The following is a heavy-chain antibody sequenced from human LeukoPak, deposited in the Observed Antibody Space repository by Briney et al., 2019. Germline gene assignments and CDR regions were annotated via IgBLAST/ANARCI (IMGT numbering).Heavy chain of an antibody. CDR3: ARLRDSSGYYSRV. D-gene: IGHD3-22*01. V-gene: IGHV4-39*01. Sequence: SETLSLTCTVSGGSISSSGYYWGWIRQPPGKGLEWIGNIYYGGNTYHNPSLKSRLTISVDTSKNQFSLKLTSVTAADTAVYYCARLRDSSGYYSRVWGQGTLVTVSS. J-gene: IGHJ4*02. CDR2: IYYGGNT. CDR1: GGSISSSGYY.